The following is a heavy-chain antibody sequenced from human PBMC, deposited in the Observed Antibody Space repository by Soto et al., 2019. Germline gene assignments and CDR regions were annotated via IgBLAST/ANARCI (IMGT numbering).Heavy chain of an antibody. CDR2: ISGSGGRT. CDR3: AKGGYYSLFDI. D-gene: IGHD3-16*01. V-gene: IGHV3-23*01. Sequence: SLRVSCVASGFPFSSYAMSWVRQTPGKGLEWVSGISGSGGRTYYADSVKGRFTISRDNSNSTLSLQMHILRVEDTAVYFCAKGGYYSLFDIWGQGTMVTVSS. CDR1: GFPFSSYA. J-gene: IGHJ3*02.